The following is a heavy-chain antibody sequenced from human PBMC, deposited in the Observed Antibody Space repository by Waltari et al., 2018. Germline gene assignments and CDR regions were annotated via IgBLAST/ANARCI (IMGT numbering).Heavy chain of an antibody. J-gene: IGHJ4*02. D-gene: IGHD5-18*01. Sequence: EVQLVESGGGLVKPGGSLRLSWAASGFTFSSYSMNWVRQAPGKGLEWVSSISSSSSYIYYADSVKGRFTISRDNAKNSLYLQMNSLRAEDTAVYYCARGARGYSYGPDYWGQGTLVTVSS. CDR1: GFTFSSYS. V-gene: IGHV3-21*01. CDR2: ISSSSSYI. CDR3: ARGARGYSYGPDY.